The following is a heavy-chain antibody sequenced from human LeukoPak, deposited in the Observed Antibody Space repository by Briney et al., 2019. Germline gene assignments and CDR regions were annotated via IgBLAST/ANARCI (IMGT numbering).Heavy chain of an antibody. J-gene: IGHJ1*01. D-gene: IGHD1-7*01. CDR3: AREGITGTRPVYFQH. Sequence: GGSLRLSCAAYGFTFSSYSMKWVRQAPGKGREGVSSISSSSSYIYYADAVKGRFTIPRDNAKNTLYLQMNSLRAEDTAVYYCAREGITGTRPVYFQHWGQGTLVTVSS. CDR1: GFTFSSYS. V-gene: IGHV3-21*01. CDR2: ISSSSSYI.